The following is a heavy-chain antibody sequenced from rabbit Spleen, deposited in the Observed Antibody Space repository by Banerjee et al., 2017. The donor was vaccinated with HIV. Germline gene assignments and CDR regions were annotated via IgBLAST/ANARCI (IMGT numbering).Heavy chain of an antibody. CDR3: VREVAAKLNL. D-gene: IGHD4-1*01. J-gene: IGHJ4*01. Sequence: QSLEESGGDLVKPGASLTLTCTASGFSFSSKYFMCWVRQAPGKGLEWIGYIDPVFGITYYANWVNGRFTISSHNAQNTLFLQLNSLTVADTATYFCVREVAAKLNLWGPGTLVTVS. CDR1: GFSFSSKYF. CDR2: IDPVFGIT. V-gene: IGHV1S40*01.